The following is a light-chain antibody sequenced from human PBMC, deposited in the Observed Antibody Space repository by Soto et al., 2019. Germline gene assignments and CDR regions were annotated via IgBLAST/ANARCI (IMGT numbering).Light chain of an antibody. CDR3: QQYGSSPWT. CDR1: QSVSSSY. J-gene: IGKJ1*01. Sequence: EIMLTQSPGTPSLSPGERATLSCRASQSVSSSYLAWYQQKPGQAPRLLIYGASSRATGIPDRFSGSGSGTDFTLTISRLEPEDFAVYYCQQYGSSPWTFGQGTKVDIK. V-gene: IGKV3-20*01. CDR2: GAS.